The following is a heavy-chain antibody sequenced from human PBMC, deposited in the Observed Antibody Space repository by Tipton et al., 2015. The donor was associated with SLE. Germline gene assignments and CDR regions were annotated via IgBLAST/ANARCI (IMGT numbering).Heavy chain of an antibody. Sequence: SLRLSCAASGFTLSDYWMNWVRQTPGKGLEWLSVINWNSDDIGYADSVKGRFTISRDNAKNSLYLQMNSLRAEDTAVYYCARARMVRGGHWFDPWGQGTLVTVSS. D-gene: IGHD3-10*01. CDR1: GFTLSDYW. J-gene: IGHJ5*02. V-gene: IGHV3-20*04. CDR2: INWNSDDI. CDR3: ARARMVRGGHWFDP.